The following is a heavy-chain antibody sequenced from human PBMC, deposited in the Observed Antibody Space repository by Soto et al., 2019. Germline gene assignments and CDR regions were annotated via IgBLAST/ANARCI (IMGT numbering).Heavy chain of an antibody. Sequence: GESLKISCAASGFTFSSYGMHWVRQAPGKGLEWVAVISYDGSNKYYADSVKGRFTISRDNSKNTLYLQMNSLRAEDTAVYYCAKDYHYRMSFDYWGQGTLVTVSS. CDR1: GFTFSSYG. CDR2: ISYDGSNK. CDR3: AKDYHYRMSFDY. V-gene: IGHV3-30*18. J-gene: IGHJ4*02. D-gene: IGHD5-12*01.